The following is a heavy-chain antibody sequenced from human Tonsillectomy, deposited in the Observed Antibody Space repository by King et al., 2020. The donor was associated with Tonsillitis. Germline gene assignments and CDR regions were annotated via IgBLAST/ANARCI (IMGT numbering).Heavy chain of an antibody. J-gene: IGHJ6*02. D-gene: IGHD2-2*01. CDR3: ARAPPDIVVVPAADYYYYGMDV. CDR2: ISSSSSTI. Sequence: VQLVESGGGLVQPGGSLRLSCAASGFTFSSYSMNWVRQAPGKGLEWVSYISSSSSTIYYADSVKGRFTISRDNAKNSLYLQMNSLRAEDTAVYYCARAPPDIVVVPAADYYYYGMDVWGQGTTVTVSS. V-gene: IGHV3-48*04. CDR1: GFTFSSYS.